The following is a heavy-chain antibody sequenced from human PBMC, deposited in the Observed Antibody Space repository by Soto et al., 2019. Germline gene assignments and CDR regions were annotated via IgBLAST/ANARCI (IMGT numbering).Heavy chain of an antibody. Sequence: GESLKISCMGFGYTFTTFWISWVRQMPGKGLEWMGRIDPGDTYATYSPAFQGHVTISADKATSTAYLQWSSLKASDTAMYFCARPRIMGTIYDAFDIWGQGTMVTVS. J-gene: IGHJ3*02. CDR1: GYTFTTFW. CDR3: ARPRIMGTIYDAFDI. D-gene: IGHD1-26*01. CDR2: IDPGDTYA. V-gene: IGHV5-10-1*01.